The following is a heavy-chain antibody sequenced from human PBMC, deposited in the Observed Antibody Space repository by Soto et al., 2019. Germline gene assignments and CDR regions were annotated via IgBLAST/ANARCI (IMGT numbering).Heavy chain of an antibody. V-gene: IGHV3-23*01. CDR2: ISGSGGST. Sequence: GGSLRLSCAASGFTFSSYAMSWVRQAPGKGLEWVSAISGSGGSTYYADSVKGRFTISRDNSKNTLYLQMNSLRAEDTAVYYCARQEADLVSGYYYFDYWSQGTLVTVSS. CDR3: ARQEADLVSGYYYFDY. D-gene: IGHD5-18*01. J-gene: IGHJ4*02. CDR1: GFTFSSYA.